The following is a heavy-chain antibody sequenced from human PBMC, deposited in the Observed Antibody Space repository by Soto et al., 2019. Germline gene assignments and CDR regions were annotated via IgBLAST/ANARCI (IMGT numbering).Heavy chain of an antibody. J-gene: IGHJ6*02. V-gene: IGHV4-59*08. D-gene: IGHD1-26*01. CDR1: GDSIGTYN. CDR2: IYSNGGT. Sequence: QVQLQASGPGLVKPSDNLSLTCTVSGDSIGTYNWGWIRQPPGKRLEWIGYIYSNGGTSYNPALKSRVTISADTSTKQFSLRLSSVTAADTAVYYCVRQGIGALHGLVDVWGQGTTVTVSS. CDR3: VRQGIGALHGLVDV.